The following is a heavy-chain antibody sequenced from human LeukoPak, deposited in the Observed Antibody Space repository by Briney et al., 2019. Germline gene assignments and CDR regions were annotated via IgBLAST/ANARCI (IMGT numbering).Heavy chain of an antibody. J-gene: IGHJ4*02. Sequence: GGSLSLSCAASGFTFSDYYMNWIRQAPGKGLEWVSHISSSGSSIYYADSVKGRFTSSRDNAKNSLYLQMNSLRAEDTAVYFCVRAIGSNTLWGQGTLVTVSS. D-gene: IGHD4-23*01. CDR2: ISSSGSSI. CDR1: GFTFSDYY. CDR3: VRAIGSNTL. V-gene: IGHV3-11*04.